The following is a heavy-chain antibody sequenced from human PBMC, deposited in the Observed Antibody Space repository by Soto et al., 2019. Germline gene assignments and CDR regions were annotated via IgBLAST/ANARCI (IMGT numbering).Heavy chain of an antibody. CDR2: VYYGGST. CDR1: GGSISSSSSY. D-gene: IGHD3-22*01. CDR3: AGGDYYHSSGYCFYYYTMDV. J-gene: IGHJ6*02. V-gene: IGHV4-39*01. Sequence: SETLSLTCTVSGGSISSSSSYWGWIRQPPGKGLEWIGNVYYGGSTYYNPSLKSRVTISVETSKSQFSLKLSSVTAADTAVYYCAGGDYYHSSGYCFYYYTMDVCGQGTTVTVSS.